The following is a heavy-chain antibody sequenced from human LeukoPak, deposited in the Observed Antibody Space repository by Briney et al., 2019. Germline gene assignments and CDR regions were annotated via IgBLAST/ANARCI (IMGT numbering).Heavy chain of an antibody. J-gene: IGHJ4*02. Sequence: PSETLSLTCTVSGGSISSSSYYWGRIRQPPGKGLEWIGSIYYSGSTYYNPSLKSRVTISVDTSKNQFSLKLSSVTAADTAVYYCAGSYYDILTGYWDSWGQGTLVTVSS. CDR3: AGSYYDILTGYWDS. CDR1: GGSISSSSYY. CDR2: IYYSGST. V-gene: IGHV4-39*07. D-gene: IGHD3-9*01.